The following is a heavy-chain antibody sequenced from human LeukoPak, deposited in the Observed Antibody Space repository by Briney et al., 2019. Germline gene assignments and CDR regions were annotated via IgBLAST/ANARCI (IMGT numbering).Heavy chain of an antibody. CDR3: AHSGRDGYQGNAFDI. D-gene: IGHD5-24*01. CDR1: GFSLNTNGVG. Sequence: VSGPTLVNPTQTLTLTCNFSGFSLNTNGVGVGWIRQPPGKALERLALICWDDDKRYSPSLKSRLTITKATSKNQVVLTMTNMDPVDTATYYCAHSGRDGYQGNAFDIWGQGTVATVSS. J-gene: IGHJ3*02. CDR2: ICWDDDK. V-gene: IGHV2-5*02.